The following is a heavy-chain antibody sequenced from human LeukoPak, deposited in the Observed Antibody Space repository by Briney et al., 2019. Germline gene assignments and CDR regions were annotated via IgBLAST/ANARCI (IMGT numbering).Heavy chain of an antibody. Sequence: PGGSLRLSCAASGFTFSSYAMSWVRQAPGKGLEWVSAISGSGGSTFYADSVKGRFTISRDNSKNTLYLQMNSLRAEDTAVYYCAKDGLLRYFDWLLPHGAFDIWGQGTMVTVSS. V-gene: IGHV3-23*01. D-gene: IGHD3-9*01. CDR1: GFTFSSYA. CDR2: ISGSGGST. J-gene: IGHJ3*02. CDR3: AKDGLLRYFDWLLPHGAFDI.